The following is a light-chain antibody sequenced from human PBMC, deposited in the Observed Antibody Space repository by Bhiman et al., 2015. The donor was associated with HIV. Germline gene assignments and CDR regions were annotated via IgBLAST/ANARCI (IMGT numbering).Light chain of an antibody. CDR1: SSDVGGYNH. CDR3: SSYTSSSTSDYV. J-gene: IGLJ1*01. Sequence: QSALTQPPSASGSPGQSVTISCTGASSDVGGYNHVSWYQQHPGKAPKLMIYDVSNRPSGVSNRFSGSKSGNTASLTISGLQAEDEADYYCSSYTSSSTSDYVFGTRTKVTVL. CDR2: DVS. V-gene: IGLV2-14*03.